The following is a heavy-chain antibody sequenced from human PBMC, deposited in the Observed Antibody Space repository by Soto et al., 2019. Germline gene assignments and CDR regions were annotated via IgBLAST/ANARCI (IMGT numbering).Heavy chain of an antibody. J-gene: IGHJ5*02. Sequence: GGSLRLSCAASGFTFSSYGMHWGRQAPGKGLEWVAVIWYDGSNKYYADSGKGRFTISRDNSKNTLYLQMNSLRAEDTAVYYCAREGLSYYYDSSGYYSLFAWGQGTLVTVSS. V-gene: IGHV3-33*01. CDR3: AREGLSYYYDSSGYYSLFA. CDR1: GFTFSSYG. D-gene: IGHD3-22*01. CDR2: IWYDGSNK.